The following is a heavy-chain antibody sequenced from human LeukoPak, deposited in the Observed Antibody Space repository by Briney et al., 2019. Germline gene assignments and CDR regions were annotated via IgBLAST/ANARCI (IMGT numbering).Heavy chain of an antibody. V-gene: IGHV3-7*01. Sequence: PGGPRRPSLEAPGSTFIGYGMSWVRQPPGKGLGWVANIKQDGSEKYYVDSVKGRFTISRDNAKNSLYLQMNSLRAEDTAVYYCASSSSWTDFDYWGQGTLVTVSS. J-gene: IGHJ4*02. CDR1: GSTFIGYG. CDR3: ASSSSWTDFDY. CDR2: IKQDGSEK. D-gene: IGHD6-13*01.